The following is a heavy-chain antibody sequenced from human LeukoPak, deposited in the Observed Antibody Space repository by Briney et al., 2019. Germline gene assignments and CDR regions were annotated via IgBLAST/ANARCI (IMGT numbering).Heavy chain of an antibody. D-gene: IGHD2-15*01. CDR3: AKGASEVVAASYNWFDP. J-gene: IGHJ5*02. CDR1: GFTFDDYA. Sequence: GGSLRLSCTASGFTFDDYAMHWVRQAPGKGLEWVSGISWNSGSIGYADSVKGRFTISRDNAKNSLYLQMNSLRAEDTALYYCAKGASEVVAASYNWFDPWGQGTLVTVSS. V-gene: IGHV3-9*01. CDR2: ISWNSGSI.